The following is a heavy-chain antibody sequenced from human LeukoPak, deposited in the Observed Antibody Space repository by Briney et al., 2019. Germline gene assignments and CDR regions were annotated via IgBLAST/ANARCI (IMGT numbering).Heavy chain of an antibody. D-gene: IGHD1-7*01. CDR2: IYYSGST. CDR1: GGSISSHY. V-gene: IGHV4-59*11. CDR3: TQLELRDYYYYMDV. Sequence: SETLSLTCTVSGGSISSHYWSWIRQPPGKGLEWIGYIYYSGSTNYNPSLKSRVTISVDTSKNQFSLKLSSVTAADTAVYYCTQLELRDYYYYMDVWGKGTTVTVSS. J-gene: IGHJ6*03.